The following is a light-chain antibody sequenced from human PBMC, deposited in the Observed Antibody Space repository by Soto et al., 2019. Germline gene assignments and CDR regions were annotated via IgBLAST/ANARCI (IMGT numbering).Light chain of an antibody. Sequence: DIVMTQSPDSLAVSLGERATINCKSSQNVLYSSNNKDYLAWYQQKPGQPPKLLIYWASTRESGVPDRFSGSGSGQDFTLTISSLQAEDVAVYYCQQYYSTPLTFGGGTKVEIK. CDR1: QNVLYSSNNKDY. CDR2: WAS. J-gene: IGKJ4*01. CDR3: QQYYSTPLT. V-gene: IGKV4-1*01.